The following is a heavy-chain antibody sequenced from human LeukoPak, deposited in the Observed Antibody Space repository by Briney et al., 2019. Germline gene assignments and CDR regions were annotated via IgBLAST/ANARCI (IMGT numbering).Heavy chain of an antibody. Sequence: ASVKVSCKATSRISWVRQAPGQGLEWMGWIGTYGGDAYYAQKFQGRITVTTDTSTSTVYMELRNLRSDDTAVYYCARDLWNFYDDSGYNRDFDSWGQGTLVTVSS. CDR1: TSR. D-gene: IGHD3-22*01. J-gene: IGHJ5*01. CDR3: ARDLWNFYDDSGYNRDFDS. CDR2: IGTYGGDA. V-gene: IGHV1-18*01.